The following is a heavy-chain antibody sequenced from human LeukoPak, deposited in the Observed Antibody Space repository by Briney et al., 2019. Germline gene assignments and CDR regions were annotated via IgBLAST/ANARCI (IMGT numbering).Heavy chain of an antibody. CDR3: ARCRSYEQQLVQVYFDY. D-gene: IGHD6-13*01. Sequence: QPGGSLRLSCAASGFTFSSYAMSWVRQAPGKGLEWVSAIIGSGGSTYYADSVKGRFTISRDNAKNSLYLQMNSLRAEDTAVYYCARCRSYEQQLVQVYFDYWGQGTLVTVSS. CDR1: GFTFSSYA. V-gene: IGHV3-23*01. J-gene: IGHJ4*02. CDR2: IIGSGGST.